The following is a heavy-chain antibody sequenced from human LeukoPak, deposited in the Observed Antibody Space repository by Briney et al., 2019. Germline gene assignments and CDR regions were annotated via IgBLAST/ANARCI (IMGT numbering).Heavy chain of an antibody. CDR2: LSGGADRT. Sequence: GGSLRLSCAASGFTFSNYVMSWVRQTPGKGLEWVSSLSGGADRTYYADSVKGLFTISRDNSKNTLYLQMNSLRAEDAAVYYCAKDRLQVETAQFVDWGQGTLVTVSS. CDR1: GFTFSNYV. V-gene: IGHV3-23*01. D-gene: IGHD5-12*01. CDR3: AKDRLQVETAQFVD. J-gene: IGHJ4*02.